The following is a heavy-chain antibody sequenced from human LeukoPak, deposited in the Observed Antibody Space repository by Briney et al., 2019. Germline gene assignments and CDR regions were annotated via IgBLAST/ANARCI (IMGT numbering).Heavy chain of an antibody. V-gene: IGHV4-4*02. CDR3: ARGAPPQN. CDR1: GGSISSSNW. CDR2: IYHSGST. J-gene: IGHJ4*02. Sequence: SGTLSLTCAVSGGSISSSNWWSWVRQPPGKGLEWIGEIYHSGSTNYNPSLKSRVTISIDTSKKHFSLKLTSVTAADTAVYYCARGAPPQNWGQGTLVTVSS.